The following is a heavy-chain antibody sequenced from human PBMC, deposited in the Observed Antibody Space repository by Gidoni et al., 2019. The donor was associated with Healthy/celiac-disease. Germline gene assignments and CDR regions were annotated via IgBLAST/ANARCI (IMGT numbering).Heavy chain of an antibody. J-gene: IGHJ4*02. CDR1: GGSFSGYY. CDR2: INHSGST. D-gene: IGHD3-3*01. CDR3: ARDGFWSGYQYYFDY. Sequence: QVQLQQWGAGLLKPSETLSLTCAVYGGSFSGYYWSWIRQPPGKGLEWIGEINHSGSTNYNPSLKSRVTISVDTSKNQFSLKLSSVTAADTAVYYCARDGFWSGYQYYFDYWGQGTLVTVSS. V-gene: IGHV4-34*01.